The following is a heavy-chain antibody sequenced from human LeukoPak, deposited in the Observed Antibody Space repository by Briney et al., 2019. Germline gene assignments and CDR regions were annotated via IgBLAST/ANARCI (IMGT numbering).Heavy chain of an antibody. Sequence: PSETLSLTCAVSGGSISSGGYSWSWIRQPPGKGLEWIGYIYHSGSTYYNPSLKSRVTISVDRSKNQFSLKLSSVTDADTAVYYCARGGAGFDYWGQGTLVTVSS. CDR1: GGSISSGGYS. V-gene: IGHV4-30-2*01. J-gene: IGHJ4*02. CDR2: IYHSGST. D-gene: IGHD6-19*01. CDR3: ARGGAGFDY.